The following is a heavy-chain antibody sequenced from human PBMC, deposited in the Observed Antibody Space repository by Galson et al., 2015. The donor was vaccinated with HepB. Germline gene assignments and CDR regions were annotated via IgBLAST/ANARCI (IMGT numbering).Heavy chain of an antibody. CDR2: FDPEDGET. D-gene: IGHD2-2*02. Sequence: SVKVSCKVSGYTLTELSMHWVRQAPGKGLEWMGGFDPEDGETIYAQKFQGRVTMTEDTSTDTAYMELSSLRSEDTAVYYCATGHCSSTSCYTPFDYWGQGTLVTVSS. CDR3: ATGHCSSTSCYTPFDY. CDR1: GYTLTELS. J-gene: IGHJ4*02. V-gene: IGHV1-24*01.